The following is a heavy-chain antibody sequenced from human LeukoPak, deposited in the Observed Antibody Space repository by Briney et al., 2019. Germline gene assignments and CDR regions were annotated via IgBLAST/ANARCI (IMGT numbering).Heavy chain of an antibody. CDR2: ISYSGST. CDR1: GGSISSSSYY. D-gene: IGHD1-26*01. V-gene: IGHV4-39*07. CDR3: ARGWSYYPY. J-gene: IGHJ4*02. Sequence: SETLSLTCAVSGGSISSSSYYWGWIRQPPGKGLEWIGTISYSGSTYYNPSLKSRVTISVDTSKNQFSLKLSSVTAADTAVYYCARGWSYYPYWGQGTLVTVSS.